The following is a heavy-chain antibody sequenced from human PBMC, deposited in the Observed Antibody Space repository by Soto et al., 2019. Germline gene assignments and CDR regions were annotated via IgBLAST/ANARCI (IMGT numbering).Heavy chain of an antibody. CDR2: IIPISDTT. CDR3: ARSQGSSTSLEIYYYYYYGMDV. J-gene: IGHJ6*02. CDR1: GGTFSSYA. V-gene: IGHV1-69*01. D-gene: IGHD2-2*01. Sequence: QVQLVQSGAEVKKPGSSVKVSCKASGGTFSSYAISWVRQAPGQGLEWMGGIIPISDTTNYAQKFTGRVTITADESTSTAYMELSSLRSEDTAVYYCARSQGSSTSLEIYYYYYYGMDVWGQGTTVTVSS.